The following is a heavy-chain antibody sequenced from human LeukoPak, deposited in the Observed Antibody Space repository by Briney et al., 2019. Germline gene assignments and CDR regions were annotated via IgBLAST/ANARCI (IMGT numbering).Heavy chain of an antibody. J-gene: IGHJ4*02. D-gene: IGHD3-10*01. CDR3: AGYYYGSGSYYRKAFDY. Sequence: ASVKVPCKASGGTFSSYAISWVRQAPGQGLEWMGGIIPIFGTANYAQKFQGRVTITADESTSTAYMELSSLRSEDTAVYYCAGYYYGSGSYYRKAFDYWGQGTLVTVSS. CDR2: IIPIFGTA. V-gene: IGHV1-69*13. CDR1: GGTFSSYA.